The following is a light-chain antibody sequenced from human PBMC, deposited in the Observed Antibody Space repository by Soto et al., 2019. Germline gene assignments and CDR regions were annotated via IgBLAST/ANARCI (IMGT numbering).Light chain of an antibody. CDR3: QQLKSSLIT. V-gene: IGKV1-5*01. CDR1: QSVSDW. J-gene: IGKJ5*01. Sequence: IQMTQSPSTLSASVGDRVTITCRASQSVSDWLAWYQQKPGNPPKLLIYDTSRLESAVPSSFSARGSGTEFTLTISSLQPKDFATYYCQQLKSSLITFGQVTRLEI. CDR2: DTS.